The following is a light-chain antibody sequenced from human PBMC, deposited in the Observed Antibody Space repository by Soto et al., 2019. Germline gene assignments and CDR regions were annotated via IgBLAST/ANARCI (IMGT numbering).Light chain of an antibody. V-gene: IGKV1-39*01. J-gene: IGKJ4*01. CDR2: AAS. CDR3: QQSNNLPLT. CDR1: QTIKTY. Sequence: DIQMTQSPSSLSASVGDRASLTCRASQTIKTYLNWYQQKPGQAPKLLIFAASDLHTGIPARFSGSGSGTDFTLTISSLQPEDFAVYYCQQSNNLPLTFGEGTKVEIK.